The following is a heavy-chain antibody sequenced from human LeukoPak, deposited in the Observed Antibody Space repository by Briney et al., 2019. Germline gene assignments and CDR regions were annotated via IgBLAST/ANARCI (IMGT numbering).Heavy chain of an antibody. CDR3: ASDTHCSGGSCLGAFDY. CDR2: IIPIFGTA. D-gene: IGHD2-15*01. J-gene: IGHJ4*02. Sequence: SVKVSCKASGGTFSSYAISWVRQAPGQGLEWMGGIIPIFGTANYAQKFQGRVTTTADESTSTAYMELSSLRSEDTAVYYCASDTHCSGGSCLGAFDYWGQGTLVTVSS. V-gene: IGHV1-69*13. CDR1: GGTFSSYA.